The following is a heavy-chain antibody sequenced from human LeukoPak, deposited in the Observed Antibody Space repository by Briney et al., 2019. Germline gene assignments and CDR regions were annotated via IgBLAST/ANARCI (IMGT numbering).Heavy chain of an antibody. Sequence: GGSLRLSCAASGFTVSSNYMSWVRQAPGKGLEWVSVIYSGGSTYYADSVKGRFTISRDNSKNTLYLQMNSLRAEDTAVYYCASISSGQTRPTALLGYYYGMDVWGQGTTVTVSS. CDR1: GFTVSSNY. CDR3: ASISSGQTRPTALLGYYYGMDV. CDR2: IYSGGST. J-gene: IGHJ6*02. D-gene: IGHD3-22*01. V-gene: IGHV3-66*01.